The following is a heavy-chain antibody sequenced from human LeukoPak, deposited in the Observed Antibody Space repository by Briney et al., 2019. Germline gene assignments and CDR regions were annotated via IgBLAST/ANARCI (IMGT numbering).Heavy chain of an antibody. CDR3: AKDLFYCSSTSCYSYFDY. V-gene: IGHV3-23*01. CDR2: ISGSGGST. D-gene: IGHD2-2*02. CDR1: GFTFSSYA. J-gene: IGHJ4*02. Sequence: SGGSLRLSCAASGFTFSSYAMSWVRQAPGKGLEWVSAISGSGGSTYYADSVKGRFTISRDNSKNTLHLQMNSLRAEDTAVYYCAKDLFYCSSTSCYSYFDYWGQGTLVTVSS.